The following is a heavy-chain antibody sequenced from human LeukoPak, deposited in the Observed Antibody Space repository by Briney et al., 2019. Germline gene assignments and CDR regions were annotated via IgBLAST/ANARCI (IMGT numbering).Heavy chain of an antibody. J-gene: IGHJ4*02. CDR3: ARVYSYGYSDY. Sequence: SETLSLTCSVSAGSISSHYWSWIRQPPGKGLEWIGYIYYSGTTNYNPSLKSRVTISVDTSKNQFSLKLSSVTAADTAVYYCARVYSYGYSDYWGQGTLVTVSS. CDR2: IYYSGTT. D-gene: IGHD5-18*01. V-gene: IGHV4-59*11. CDR1: AGSISSHY.